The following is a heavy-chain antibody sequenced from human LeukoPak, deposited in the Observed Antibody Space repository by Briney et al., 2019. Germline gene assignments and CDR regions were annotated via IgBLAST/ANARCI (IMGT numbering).Heavy chain of an antibody. CDR3: ARGRYSSGTYDY. CDR1: GGSFSGYY. J-gene: IGHJ4*02. V-gene: IGHV4-34*01. D-gene: IGHD6-19*01. CDR2: INHSGST. Sequence: SETLSLTCAVYGGSFSGYYWSWIRQPPGKGLEWIGEINHSGSTNYNPSLKSRVTISVDTSKNQFSLKLSSVTAADTAVYYCARGRYSSGTYDYWGQGTLVTVSS.